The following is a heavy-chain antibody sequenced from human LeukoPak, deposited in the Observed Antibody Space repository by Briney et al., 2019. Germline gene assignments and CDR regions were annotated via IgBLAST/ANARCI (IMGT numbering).Heavy chain of an antibody. Sequence: SETLSLTCTVSGGSISSSNYYWGWIRQPPGKGLEWIGNIYYSGSTYYNPSLKSRVTISVDTSKNQFSLKLSSVTAADTAVYYCASTNIAAAGRRSNYYYYYYMDVWGKGTTVTVSS. J-gene: IGHJ6*03. CDR1: GGSISSSNYY. V-gene: IGHV4-39*01. D-gene: IGHD6-13*01. CDR3: ASTNIAAAGRRSNYYYYYYMDV. CDR2: IYYSGST.